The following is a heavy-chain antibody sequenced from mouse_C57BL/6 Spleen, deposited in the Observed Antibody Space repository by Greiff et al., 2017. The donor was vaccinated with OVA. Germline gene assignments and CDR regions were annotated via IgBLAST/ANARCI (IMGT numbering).Heavy chain of an antibody. CDR2: INPNNGGT. V-gene: IGHV1-18*01. D-gene: IGHD2-5*01. CDR1: GYTFTDYN. J-gene: IGHJ4*01. Sequence: VQLQQSGPELVKPGASVKIPCKASGYTFTDYNMDWVKQSHGKSLEWIGDINPNNGGTIYNQKYKGKATLTVDKSSSTAYMELRSLTSEDTAVEYCARSPLYYSNYVSYAMDYWGQGTSVTVSS. CDR3: ARSPLYYSNYVSYAMDY.